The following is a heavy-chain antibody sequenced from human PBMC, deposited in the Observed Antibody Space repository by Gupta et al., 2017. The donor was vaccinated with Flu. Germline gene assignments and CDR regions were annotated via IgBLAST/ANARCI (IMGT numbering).Heavy chain of an antibody. CDR3: ARSDSVVVTAISMYYYYYGMDV. J-gene: IGHJ6*02. D-gene: IGHD2-21*02. CDR2: INAGNGNT. CDR1: GYTFTSYA. V-gene: IGHV1-3*01. Sequence: QVQLVQSGAEVKKPGASVKVSCKASGYTFTSYAMHWVRQAPGQRLEWMGWINAGNGNTKYSQKFQGRVTITRDTSASTAYMELSSLRSEDTAVYYCARSDSVVVTAISMYYYYYGMDVWGQGTTVTVSS.